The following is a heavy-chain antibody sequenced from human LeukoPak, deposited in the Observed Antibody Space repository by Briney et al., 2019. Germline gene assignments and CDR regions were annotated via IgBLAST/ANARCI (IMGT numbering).Heavy chain of an antibody. CDR3: ARDLAVAGY. Sequence: GGSLRLSCAASGFTFSDYYMAWIRQAPGKGLEWISYITDSGSSKYYADSVKGRFTISRDNGKNSLYLQMNSLRAEDTAVYYCARDLAVAGYWGQGTVVTVSS. CDR2: ITDSGSSK. D-gene: IGHD6-19*01. J-gene: IGHJ4*02. CDR1: GFTFSDYY. V-gene: IGHV3-11*01.